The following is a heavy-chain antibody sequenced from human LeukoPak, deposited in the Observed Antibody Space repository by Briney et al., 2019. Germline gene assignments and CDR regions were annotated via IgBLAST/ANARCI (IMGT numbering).Heavy chain of an antibody. J-gene: IGHJ4*02. D-gene: IGHD7-27*01. CDR1: GLTFSDAW. Sequence: GGSLRLSCADSGLTFSDAWMSWVRQAPGKGLEWVGRIKSKTDGGTTDYGAPVKGRFTISRDNAKNTLYLQMNNLRPEDTATYYCTNWVFTAGGTRPDFWGRGTLVTVSS. CDR3: TNWVFTAGGTRPDF. V-gene: IGHV3-15*01. CDR2: IKSKTDGGTT.